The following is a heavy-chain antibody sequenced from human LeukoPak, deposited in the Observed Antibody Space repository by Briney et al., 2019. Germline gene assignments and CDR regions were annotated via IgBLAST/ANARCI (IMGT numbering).Heavy chain of an antibody. V-gene: IGHV1-46*01. D-gene: IGHD2-8*01. Sequence: ASVKVSCKASGYSFITYYMHWVRQAPGQGLEWMGIINPSGGSRSYAQKFQHRVTMTRHSSTSTAYMELSSLKSEDTPVYYCAREDVVLVDAVRYYSYGIDVWGQGTTVTVSS. CDR1: GYSFITYY. CDR3: AREDVVLVDAVRYYSYGIDV. CDR2: INPSGGSR. J-gene: IGHJ6*02.